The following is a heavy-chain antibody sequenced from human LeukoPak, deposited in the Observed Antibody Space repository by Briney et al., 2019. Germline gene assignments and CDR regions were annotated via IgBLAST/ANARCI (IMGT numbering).Heavy chain of an antibody. CDR3: ARTIQLWFFDY. J-gene: IGHJ4*02. CDR1: GGSFSGYY. CDR2: INHSGST. Sequence: SETLSLTCAVYGGSFSGYYWSWIRQPPGKGLEWIGEINHSGSTDYNPSLKSRVTISVDTSKNRFSLKLSSVTAADTAVYYCARTIQLWFFDYWGQGTLVTVSS. D-gene: IGHD5-18*01. V-gene: IGHV4-34*01.